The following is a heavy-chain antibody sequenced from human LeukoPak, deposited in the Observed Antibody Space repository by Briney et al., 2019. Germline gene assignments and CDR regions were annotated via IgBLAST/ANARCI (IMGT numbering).Heavy chain of an antibody. V-gene: IGHV3-30*03. CDR2: ISYDGSNK. J-gene: IGHJ4*02. CDR1: GFTFSSYG. D-gene: IGHD6-19*01. Sequence: GRSLRLSCAASGFTFSSYGMHWVRQAPGKGLEWVAVISYDGSNKYYADSVKGRFTISRDNSKNTLYLQMNSLRAEDTAVYHCATRNSDWDFDYWGQGTLVTVSS. CDR3: ATRNSDWDFDY.